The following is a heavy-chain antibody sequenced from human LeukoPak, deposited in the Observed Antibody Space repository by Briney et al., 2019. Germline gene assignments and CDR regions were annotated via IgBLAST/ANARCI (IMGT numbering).Heavy chain of an antibody. J-gene: IGHJ4*02. D-gene: IGHD4-11*01. V-gene: IGHV3-23*01. Sequence: GGSLRLSCAAAGFTFKTYAMSWVRQAPGKGLEWVSGISAWGDNTYSADSVRGRFTISRDNSKNTLYLQMNSLRVEDTAVYYCAKDGGTVTSYYFDSWGLGTLVTVSS. CDR1: GFTFKTYA. CDR2: ISAWGDNT. CDR3: AKDGGTVTSYYFDS.